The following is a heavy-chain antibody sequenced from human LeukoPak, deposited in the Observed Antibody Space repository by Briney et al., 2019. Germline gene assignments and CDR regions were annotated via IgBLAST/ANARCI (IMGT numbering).Heavy chain of an antibody. Sequence: GGSLRLSCAASGFTFSDYYMSWIRQAPGKGLEWVSYISSSGSTINYADSVKGRFTISRDSAKKSLFLQMNSLRAEDTAVYYCARDTALTGKGQWGRFDPWGQGILVTVSS. V-gene: IGHV3-11*04. CDR3: ARDTALTGKGQWGRFDP. D-gene: IGHD7-27*01. J-gene: IGHJ5*01. CDR1: GFTFSDYY. CDR2: ISSSGSTI.